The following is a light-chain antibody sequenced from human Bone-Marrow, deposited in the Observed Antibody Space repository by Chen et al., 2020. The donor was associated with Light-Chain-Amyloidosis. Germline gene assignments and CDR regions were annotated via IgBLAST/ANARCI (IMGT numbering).Light chain of an antibody. CDR2: DDS. CDR3: QVWDRSSDRPV. Sequence: SYVLTQPSSASVAPGQTATTACGGNNIGSTRVHWYQQTPGQAPLLVVYDDSHRPSGLPERLSGSNSGNTATLTISRVEAGDEADYYCQVWDRSSDRPVFGGGTKLTVL. V-gene: IGLV3-21*02. J-gene: IGLJ3*02. CDR1: NIGSTR.